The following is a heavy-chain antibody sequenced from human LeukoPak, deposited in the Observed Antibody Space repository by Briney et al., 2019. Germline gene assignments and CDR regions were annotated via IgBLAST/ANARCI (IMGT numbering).Heavy chain of an antibody. CDR1: GYTFTSYG. D-gene: IGHD2/OR15-2a*01. Sequence: GASVMVSCKASGYTFTSYGISWVRQAPGQGLEWMGWISAYNGNTNYAQKLQGRVTMTTDTSTSTAYMELRSLRSDDTAVYYCARDSPYATFLDGAWFDPWGQGTLVTVSS. CDR2: ISAYNGNT. CDR3: ARDSPYATFLDGAWFDP. J-gene: IGHJ5*02. V-gene: IGHV1-18*01.